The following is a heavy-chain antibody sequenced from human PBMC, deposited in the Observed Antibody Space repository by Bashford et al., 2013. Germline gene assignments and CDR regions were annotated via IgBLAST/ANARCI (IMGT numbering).Heavy chain of an antibody. CDR3: ARGGDKNSRSSRLFDY. D-gene: IGHD6-6*01. V-gene: IGHV1-46*01. CDR1: GYTFSTHY. J-gene: IGHJ4*03. Sequence: ASVKGLPARASGYTFSTHYFTLGCDRPLDKGLEWMGILNPSDSNTSYAQKFQGRLTMTRDTSTSTVYMDLSSLRSDDTAVYYCARGGDKNSRSSRLFDYWGRGNPWSPVSS. CDR2: LNPSDSNT.